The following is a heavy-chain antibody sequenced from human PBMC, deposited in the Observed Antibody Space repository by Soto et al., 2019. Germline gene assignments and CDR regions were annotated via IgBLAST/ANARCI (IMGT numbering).Heavy chain of an antibody. Sequence: SEPPSLPCTVSGGSISSYYWSWIRHPPGKGLEWIGYIYYSGSTNYNPSLKSRVTISVDTSKNQFSLKLSSVTAADTAVYYCARLLWFGQGANWFDPWGQGTLVTVSS. CDR1: GGSISSYY. D-gene: IGHD3-10*01. V-gene: IGHV4-59*01. CDR3: ARLLWFGQGANWFDP. CDR2: IYYSGST. J-gene: IGHJ5*02.